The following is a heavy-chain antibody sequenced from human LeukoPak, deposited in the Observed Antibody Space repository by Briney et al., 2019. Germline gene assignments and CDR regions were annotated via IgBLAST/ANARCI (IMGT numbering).Heavy chain of an antibody. Sequence: GGSLRLSCAASGFTFSSYEMNWVRQAPGKGLEWVSYISSSGSTIYYADSVKGRFTISRDNAKNSLYLQMNSLRAEDTAVYYCAREIAVAAPGYYYGMDVWGQGTTVTVSS. CDR2: ISSSGSTI. D-gene: IGHD6-13*01. CDR3: AREIAVAAPGYYYGMDV. J-gene: IGHJ6*02. V-gene: IGHV3-48*03. CDR1: GFTFSSYE.